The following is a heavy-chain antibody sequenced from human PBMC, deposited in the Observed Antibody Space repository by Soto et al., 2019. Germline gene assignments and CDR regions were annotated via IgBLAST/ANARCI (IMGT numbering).Heavy chain of an antibody. CDR2: IYYSGST. D-gene: IGHD3-22*01. J-gene: IGHJ5*02. Sequence: SETLSLTCTVSIGSISIGDYYWSWILQHPGKGLEWIGYIYYSGSTYYNPSLKSRVTISVDTSKNQFSLKLSSVTAADTAVYYCSRGRNPYYYDSSGYPGWYNWFDPWGQGTLVTVSS. CDR1: IGSISIGDYY. V-gene: IGHV4-31*03. CDR3: SRGRNPYYYDSSGYPGWYNWFDP.